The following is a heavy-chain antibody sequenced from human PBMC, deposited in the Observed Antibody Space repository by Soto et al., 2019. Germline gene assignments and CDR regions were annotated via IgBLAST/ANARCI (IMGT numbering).Heavy chain of an antibody. V-gene: IGHV3-13*05. Sequence: EVQLVESGGGLVQPGGSLRLSCEASGFTFRNYDMHWVRQGTGKGLEWVSGISAAGDPDYADSVEGRFTISRENAQNSFLLQMNSLRVGETAVYYCARTDRDFDGLDGWGQGNTVIVSS. CDR1: GFTFRNYD. J-gene: IGHJ6*02. CDR2: ISAAGDP. CDR3: ARTDRDFDGLDG.